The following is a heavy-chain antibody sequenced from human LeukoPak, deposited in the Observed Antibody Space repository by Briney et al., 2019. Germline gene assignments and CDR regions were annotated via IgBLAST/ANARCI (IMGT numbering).Heavy chain of an antibody. Sequence: GTSVKVSCKASGFTFISSAMQWVRQARGQRLEWIGWIVVGSGNTNYAQKFQERVTITRDMSTSTAYMELSSLRSEDTAVYYCAAELAVAEDYYYGMDVWGQRTTVTVSS. CDR3: AAELAVAEDYYYGMDV. D-gene: IGHD6-19*01. CDR2: IVVGSGNT. CDR1: GFTFISSA. V-gene: IGHV1-58*02. J-gene: IGHJ6*02.